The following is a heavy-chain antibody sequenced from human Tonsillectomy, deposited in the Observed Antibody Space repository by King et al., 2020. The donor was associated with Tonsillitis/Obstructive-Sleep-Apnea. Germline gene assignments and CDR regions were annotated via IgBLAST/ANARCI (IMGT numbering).Heavy chain of an antibody. V-gene: IGHV1-2*02. J-gene: IGHJ6*04. Sequence: VQLVESGAGVKKPGASVKVSCKASGYTFTDYFIHWVRQAPGQGLEWMGWINPNRGGTNYAQKFQGRGTMTRDTSIRTIYMELSRLRSDDTAVYYCARXXXXXXDXXXXYYXXDVXGXGTXVTXXS. CDR3: ARXXXXXXDXXXXYYXXDV. D-gene: IGHD3-3*01. CDR2: INPNRGGT. CDR1: GYTFTDYF.